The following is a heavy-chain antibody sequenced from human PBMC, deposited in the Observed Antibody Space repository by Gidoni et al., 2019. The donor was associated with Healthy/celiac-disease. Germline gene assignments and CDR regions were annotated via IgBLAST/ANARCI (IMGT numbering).Heavy chain of an antibody. CDR3: ARGQPYCSSTSCYQYYFDY. J-gene: IGHJ4*02. V-gene: IGHV3-33*01. CDR1: GFSFSSYG. D-gene: IGHD2-2*01. Sequence: QVQLVESGGGVVQPGRSLRLSCAASGFSFSSYGLHWVRQAPGKGLEWVAVIWEDGSNKYYAASVKGRFTISRDNSKNTLYLQMNILRAEDTAVYYCARGQPYCSSTSCYQYYFDYWGQGTLVTVSS. CDR2: IWEDGSNK.